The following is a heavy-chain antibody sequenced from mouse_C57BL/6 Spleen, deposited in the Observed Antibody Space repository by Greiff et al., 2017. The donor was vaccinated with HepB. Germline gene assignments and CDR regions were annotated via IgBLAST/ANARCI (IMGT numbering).Heavy chain of an antibody. CDR2: ISSGGSYT. V-gene: IGHV5-6*02. CDR1: GFTFSSYG. CDR3: ARPGPRYYGSSNWYFDV. J-gene: IGHJ1*03. Sequence: EVMLVESGGDLVKPGGSLKLSCAASGFTFSSYGMSWVRQTPDKRLEWVATISSGGSYTYYPDSVKGRFPISRDNAKNTLYRQRSSLKSEDTDMYYCARPGPRYYGSSNWYFDVWGTGTTVTVSS. D-gene: IGHD1-1*01.